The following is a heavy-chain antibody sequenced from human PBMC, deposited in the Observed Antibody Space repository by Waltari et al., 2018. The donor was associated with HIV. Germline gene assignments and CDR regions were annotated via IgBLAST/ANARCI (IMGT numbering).Heavy chain of an antibody. CDR3: ARHQGYYDILTGFYS. CDR1: GGSISDSSYY. V-gene: IGHV4-39*01. J-gene: IGHJ4*02. CDR2: INYSEIT. Sequence: QVQLQESGPGLVKPSETLSLTCTVSGGSISDSSYYWGWNRQPPGKGLGGIGGINYSEITYYNPYLSNGVTISVETFKNQFSLKLSSVTASDTVVYYCARHQGYYDILTGFYSCGQGTLVTVSS. D-gene: IGHD3-9*01.